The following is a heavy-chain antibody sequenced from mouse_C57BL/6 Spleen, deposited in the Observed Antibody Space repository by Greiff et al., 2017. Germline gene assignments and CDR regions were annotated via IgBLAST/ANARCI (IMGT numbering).Heavy chain of an antibody. J-gene: IGHJ2*01. CDR1: GYTFTSYW. Sequence: QVQLQQPGAELVMPGASVKLSCKASGYTFTSYWMHWVKQRPGQGLAWIGELDPSDSYTNYNQKFKGKSTLTVDKSSSTAYMQLSSLTSEDSAGYYCASSRQLRPLFDYWGQGTTLTVSS. D-gene: IGHD3-2*02. V-gene: IGHV1-69*01. CDR2: LDPSDSYT. CDR3: ASSRQLRPLFDY.